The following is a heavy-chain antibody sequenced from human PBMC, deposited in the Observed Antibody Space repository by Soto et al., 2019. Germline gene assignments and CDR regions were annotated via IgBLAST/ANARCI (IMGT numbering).Heavy chain of an antibody. CDR3: ARDGVAAGNINFDY. V-gene: IGHV1-3*01. D-gene: IGHD6-19*01. CDR2: ISGDSGNT. CDR1: GYMFTKYA. J-gene: IGHJ4*01. Sequence: GASVKVSCKASGYMFTKYAMHWVRQAPGQRLEWMGWISGDSGNTKYSPKLQDRVTITRDTSASTAYMELSSLRSEDTALYYCARDGVAAGNINFDYWGQGTLVTVS.